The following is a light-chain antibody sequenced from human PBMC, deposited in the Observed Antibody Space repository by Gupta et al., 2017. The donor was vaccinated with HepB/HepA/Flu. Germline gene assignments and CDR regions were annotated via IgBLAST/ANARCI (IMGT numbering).Light chain of an antibody. J-gene: IGLJ2*01. CDR3: CSYAGSSTLV. Sequence: HSALTQPASVSGSTGQSITISCTGTSSDVGSYNLVSWYQQHPGKAPKLMIYEVSKRPSGVSNRFSGSKSGNTASLTISGLQAEDEADYYCCSYAGSSTLVFGGGTKLTVL. CDR1: SSDVGSYNL. V-gene: IGLV2-23*02. CDR2: EVS.